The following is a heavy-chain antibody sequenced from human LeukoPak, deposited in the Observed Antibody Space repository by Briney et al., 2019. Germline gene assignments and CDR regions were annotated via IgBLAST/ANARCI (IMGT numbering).Heavy chain of an antibody. CDR1: TFTFSSYA. CDR2: ISNDGSNE. CDR3: ARGPSARFFGVAKGAFDI. V-gene: IGHV3-30*04. Sequence: GRSLRLSCAASTFTFSSYAMHWVRQGPGKGLEWVTVISNDGSNEYYADSVKGRFTISRDNSKNTLDLQMNSLRAEDTAVYYCARGPSARFFGVAKGAFDIWGQGTMVTVSS. D-gene: IGHD3-3*01. J-gene: IGHJ3*02.